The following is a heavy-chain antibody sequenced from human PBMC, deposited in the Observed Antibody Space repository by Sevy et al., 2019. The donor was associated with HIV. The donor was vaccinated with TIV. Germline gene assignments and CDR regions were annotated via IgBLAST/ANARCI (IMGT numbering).Heavy chain of an antibody. CDR1: EITLSNYA. J-gene: IGHJ3*01. Sequence: GGSLRLSYAASEITLSNYAMNWVRQAPGRGLEWVSAISGSGGSTYYADSVKGRFTISRDNSKNTLSLQMHSLRVEDTAVDYCAKDRAVLVGDAFDLWGQGTMVTVSS. V-gene: IGHV3-23*01. CDR2: ISGSGGST. D-gene: IGHD2-15*01. CDR3: AKDRAVLVGDAFDL.